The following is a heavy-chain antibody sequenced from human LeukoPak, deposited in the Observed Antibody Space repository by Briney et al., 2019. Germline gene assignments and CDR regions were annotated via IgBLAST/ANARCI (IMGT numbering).Heavy chain of an antibody. V-gene: IGHV4-61*02. CDR1: GGSISSSSYY. Sequence: SETLSLTCTVSGGSISSSSYYWSWIRQPAGKGLEWIGRIYTSGSTNYNPSLKSRVTISVDTSKNQFSLKLSSVTAADTAVYYCARERFFESYYYMDVWGKGTTVTVSS. J-gene: IGHJ6*03. D-gene: IGHD3-9*01. CDR3: ARERFFESYYYMDV. CDR2: IYTSGST.